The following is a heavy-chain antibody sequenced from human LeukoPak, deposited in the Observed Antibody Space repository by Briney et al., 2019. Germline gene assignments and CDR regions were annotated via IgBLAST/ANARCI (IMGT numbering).Heavy chain of an antibody. J-gene: IGHJ4*02. CDR2: ISSSSSFM. V-gene: IGHV3-21*01. CDR3: VRVDHSLGKTYFDY. D-gene: IGHD2-21*01. CDR1: GFTFSSYS. Sequence: GGSLRLSCTVSGFTFSSYSLNWVRQAPGKGLEWVPSISSSSSFMYYADSVKGRFTISRDNAKNALYLQMNSLRAEDTAVYYCVRVDHSLGKTYFDYWGQGTLVIVSS.